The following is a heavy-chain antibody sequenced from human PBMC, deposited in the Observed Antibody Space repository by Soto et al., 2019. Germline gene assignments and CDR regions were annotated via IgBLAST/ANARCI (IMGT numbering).Heavy chain of an antibody. CDR2: IYYSGST. J-gene: IGHJ4*02. Sequence: SQTKCLSYTVSDGSISNSSYYWGRIRQPPGKGLEWIGSIYYSGSTYYNPSLKSRVTISVDTSKNQFSLKLSSVTAADTAVYYCARPRTGYFDYWGQGTLVTVSS. CDR1: DGSISNSSYY. V-gene: IGHV4-39*01. CDR3: ARPRTGYFDY.